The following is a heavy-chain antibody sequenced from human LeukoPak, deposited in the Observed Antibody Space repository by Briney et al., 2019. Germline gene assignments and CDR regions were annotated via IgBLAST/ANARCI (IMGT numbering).Heavy chain of an antibody. D-gene: IGHD3-10*01. Sequence: GGSLRLSCAASGFTFSSYAMSWVRQAPGKGLEWVSAISGGGFNTYYADSVKGRFTISRDNSKNTLCLQLNSLRAEDTAIYYCAKEVLRDYFDYWGQGTLVTVSS. CDR3: AKEVLRDYFDY. CDR2: ISGGGFNT. J-gene: IGHJ4*02. V-gene: IGHV3-23*01. CDR1: GFTFSSYA.